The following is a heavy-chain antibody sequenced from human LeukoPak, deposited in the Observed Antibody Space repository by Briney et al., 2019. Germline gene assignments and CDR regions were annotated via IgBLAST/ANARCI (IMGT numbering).Heavy chain of an antibody. V-gene: IGHV1-8*01. D-gene: IGHD3-22*01. Sequence: ASVKVSCKASGYTFTNYDVNWVRQATGQGLEWMGWMNPTSGKAGFAQRFQGGVSMTRNISISTAYMELSSLRSEDTAVYYCARDFFDGHGYTFYYYGMDVWGQGTTVTVSS. CDR3: ARDFFDGHGYTFYYYGMDV. J-gene: IGHJ6*02. CDR2: MNPTSGKA. CDR1: GYTFTNYD.